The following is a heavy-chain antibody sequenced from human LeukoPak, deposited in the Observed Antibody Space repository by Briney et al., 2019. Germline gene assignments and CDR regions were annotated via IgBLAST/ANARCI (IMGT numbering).Heavy chain of an antibody. J-gene: IGHJ4*02. CDR1: GFTFSSYA. D-gene: IGHD2-2*01. CDR2: VTGSGGDT. CDR3: AKDETYQ. V-gene: IGHV3-23*01. Sequence: GGSLRLSCAASGFTFSSYAMSWVRQAPGKGLEWVSAVTGSGGDTYYADSVKGRFTISRDNSKNTLSLQMNSLRPEDTAVYYCAKDETYQWGQGTLVTVSS.